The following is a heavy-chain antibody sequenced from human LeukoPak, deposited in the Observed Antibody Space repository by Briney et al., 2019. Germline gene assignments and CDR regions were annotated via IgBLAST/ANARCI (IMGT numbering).Heavy chain of an antibody. CDR1: GLLFSDYY. Sequence: PGGSLRLSCVTSGLLFSDYYMSWIRQAPGKGLEWISYISPSSSFANYADSIKGRFTTSRDNAKNSLFLHMNSLGAEDTAMYYCARDDSSGSHFDSWGQGTLVTVSS. CDR2: ISPSSSFA. D-gene: IGHD3-22*01. J-gene: IGHJ4*02. CDR3: ARDDSSGSHFDS. V-gene: IGHV3-11*05.